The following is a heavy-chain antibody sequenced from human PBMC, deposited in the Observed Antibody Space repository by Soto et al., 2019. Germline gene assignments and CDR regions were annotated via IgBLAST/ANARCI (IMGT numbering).Heavy chain of an antibody. CDR2: ISYDGSNK. J-gene: IGHJ5*02. V-gene: IGHV3-30-3*01. CDR1: GFTFSSYA. Sequence: QVQLVESGGGVVQPGRSLRLSCAASGFTFSSYAMHWVRQAPGKGLEWVAVISYDGSNKYYADSVKGRFTISRDNSKNTLYLQMHSLRAEDTAVYYCARPYSSSWFDWFDPWGQGTLVTVSS. CDR3: ARPYSSSWFDWFDP. D-gene: IGHD6-6*01.